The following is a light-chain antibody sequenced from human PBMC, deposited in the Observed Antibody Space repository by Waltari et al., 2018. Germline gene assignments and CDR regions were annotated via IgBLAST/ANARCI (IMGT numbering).Light chain of an antibody. CDR1: RAIANN. CDR3: QQFNTGYS. V-gene: IGKV3-15*01. CDR2: DAS. Sequence: EIVMTQSPATLSVSPGEAATLSCRASRAIANNLAWYQQKPGQALRLLIYDASTRATGIPARFSGSWSGTEFTLTITSLQSEDSVVYFCQQFNTGYSFGQGTKLEIK. J-gene: IGKJ2*01.